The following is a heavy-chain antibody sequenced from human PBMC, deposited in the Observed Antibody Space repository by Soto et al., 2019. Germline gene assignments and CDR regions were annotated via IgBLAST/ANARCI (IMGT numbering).Heavy chain of an antibody. V-gene: IGHV3-21*01. CDR1: GFTFSSYS. CDR3: ARDKWEPQYYFDY. Sequence: LRLSCAASGFTFSSYSMNWVRQAPGKGLEWVSSISSSSSYIYYADSVKGRFTISRDNAKNSLYLQMNSLRAEDTAVYYCARDKWEPQYYFDYWGQGTLVTVSS. CDR2: ISSSSSYI. J-gene: IGHJ4*02. D-gene: IGHD1-26*01.